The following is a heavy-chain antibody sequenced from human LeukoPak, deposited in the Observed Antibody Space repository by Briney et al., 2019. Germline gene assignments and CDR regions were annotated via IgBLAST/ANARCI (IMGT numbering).Heavy chain of an antibody. CDR2: INHSGST. CDR1: GGSFSGYY. V-gene: IGHV4-34*01. D-gene: IGHD6-19*01. J-gene: IGHJ2*01. CDR3: AAGSSGWYWFFDL. Sequence: SDTLSLTCAVYGGSFSGYYWSWIRQPPGKGLEWIGEINHSGSTNYNPSLKSRVTISVDTSKNQFSLKLSSVTAADTAVYYCAAGSSGWYWFFDLWGRGTLVTVSS.